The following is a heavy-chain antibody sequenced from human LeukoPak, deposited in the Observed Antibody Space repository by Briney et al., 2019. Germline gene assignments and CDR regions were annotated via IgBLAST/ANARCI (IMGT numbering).Heavy chain of an antibody. J-gene: IGHJ4*02. CDR2: ISWNSGSI. CDR3: ASLSLGHY. Sequence: GGSLRLSCAASGFTFDDYAMHWVRQAPGKGLEWVSGISWNSGSIGYADSVKGRFTISRDNAKNSLYLQMNSLRAEDTALYYCASLSLGHYWGQGTLVTVSS. D-gene: IGHD6-6*01. CDR1: GFTFDDYA. V-gene: IGHV3-9*01.